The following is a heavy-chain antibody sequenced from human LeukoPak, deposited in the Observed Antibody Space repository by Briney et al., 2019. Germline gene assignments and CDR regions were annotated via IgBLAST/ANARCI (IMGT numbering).Heavy chain of an antibody. D-gene: IGHD3-10*01. CDR1: GFTFSTYG. J-gene: IGHJ6*03. Sequence: GGSLRLSCAASGFTFSTYGMHWVRQAPGKGLEWVSYISSSSSTIYYADSVKGRFTISRDNAKNSLYLQMNSLRAEDTAVYYCARGRTMVRVYYHYYYMDVWGKGTTVTISS. CDR2: ISSSSSTI. CDR3: ARGRTMVRVYYHYYYMDV. V-gene: IGHV3-48*01.